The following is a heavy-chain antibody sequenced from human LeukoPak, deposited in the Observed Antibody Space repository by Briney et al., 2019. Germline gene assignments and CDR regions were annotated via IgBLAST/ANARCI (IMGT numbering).Heavy chain of an antibody. CDR3: ARHLLRGQNFDY. CDR1: GFTFSDSW. V-gene: IGHV3-7*01. J-gene: IGHJ4*02. CDR2: IKDDGSDK. Sequence: GGSLRLSCGTSGFTFSDSWRSWFRQAPGQGLEWVASIKDDGSDKYYLDSVRGRFTISSDNAEDSLYLQLDDLRAEDTAVFYCARHLLRGQNFDYWGQGTLVTVSS.